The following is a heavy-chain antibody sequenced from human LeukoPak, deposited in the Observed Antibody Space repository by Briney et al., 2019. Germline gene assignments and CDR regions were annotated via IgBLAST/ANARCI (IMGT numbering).Heavy chain of an antibody. CDR1: GYTFTSHD. V-gene: IGHV1-8*01. CDR2: MNPNSGNT. Sequence: GASVKVSCKASGYTFTSHDINWVRQATGQGLEWMGWMNPNSGNTGYAQKFQDRVTMTRNTSISTAYMELSSLESEGTAVYYCASALKRGSAGTLIDYWGQGTLVTVSS. J-gene: IGHJ4*02. CDR3: ASALKRGSAGTLIDY. D-gene: IGHD6-13*01.